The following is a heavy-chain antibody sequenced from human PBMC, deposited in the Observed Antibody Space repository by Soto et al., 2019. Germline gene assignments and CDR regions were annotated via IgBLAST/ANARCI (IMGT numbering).Heavy chain of an antibody. J-gene: IGHJ5*02. V-gene: IGHV3-7*01. CDR1: GFTFSSYW. Sequence: PGGSLRLSCAASGFTFSSYWMSWVRQAPGKGLEWVANIKQDGSEKYYVDSVKGRFTISRDNAKNSLYLQMNSLRAEDTAVYYCARVSSSWYRVGLSWFDPWGQGTLVTVSS. D-gene: IGHD6-13*01. CDR2: IKQDGSEK. CDR3: ARVSSSWYRVGLSWFDP.